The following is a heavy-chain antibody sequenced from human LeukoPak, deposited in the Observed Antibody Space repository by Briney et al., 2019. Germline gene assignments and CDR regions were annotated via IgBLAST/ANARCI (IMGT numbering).Heavy chain of an antibody. CDR2: VSSSSSYI. Sequence: GGALRLSCAASGFTFISYSMNWVRQAPGKGLEWVSSVSSSSSYIYDADSVKGRFTISRDNSKNTLYLQMNSLRAEDTAVYYCARVRTYGGGNDGGFDCWGQGTLVTVSS. CDR1: GFTFISYS. D-gene: IGHD4-23*01. CDR3: ARVRTYGGGNDGGFDC. J-gene: IGHJ4*02. V-gene: IGHV3-21*04.